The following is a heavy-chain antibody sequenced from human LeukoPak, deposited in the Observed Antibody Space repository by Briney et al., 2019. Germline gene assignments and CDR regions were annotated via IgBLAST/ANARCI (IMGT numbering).Heavy chain of an antibody. CDR2: IFYSGTT. Sequence: PSETLSLTCIVSGDSISSSNYYWGWIRQPPGKGLEWIGTIFYSGTTDYNPSLKSRVTISIDTAKNQFSLKLTSVTAADTAMYYCARHHQSSWSLFDYWGQGTLVTVSS. D-gene: IGHD6-13*01. CDR1: GDSISSSNYY. J-gene: IGHJ4*02. CDR3: ARHHQSSWSLFDY. V-gene: IGHV4-39*01.